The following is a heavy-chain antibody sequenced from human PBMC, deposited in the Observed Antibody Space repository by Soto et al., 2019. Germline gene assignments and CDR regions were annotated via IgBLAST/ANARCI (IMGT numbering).Heavy chain of an antibody. V-gene: IGHV4-39*01. CDR2: IYYSGST. CDR3: ARRDFRGLRQFDY. Sequence: SETLSLTCTVSGGSISSSSYYWGWIRQPPGKGLEWIGSIYYSGSTYYNPSLKSRVTISVDTSKNQFSLKLSSVTAADTAVYYCARRDFRGLRQFDYWGQGTLVTVSS. D-gene: IGHD5-12*01. J-gene: IGHJ4*02. CDR1: GGSISSSSYY.